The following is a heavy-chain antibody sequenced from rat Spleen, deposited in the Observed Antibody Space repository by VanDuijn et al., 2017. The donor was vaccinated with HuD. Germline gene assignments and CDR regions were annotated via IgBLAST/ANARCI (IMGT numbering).Heavy chain of an antibody. CDR3: ARQSSSIPYYWYFDF. Sequence: EVQLVESGGGLVQPGRSLKLSCAASGFTFSSNWLNWVRQAPGKGLEWVSSINTDGSSTYYRDSVKGRFTISRDNAKSTLYLQMDSLRSEDTATYYCARQSSSIPYYWYFDFWGPGTMVTVSS. V-gene: IGHV5-25*01. CDR1: GFTFSSNW. J-gene: IGHJ1*01. D-gene: IGHD1-2*01. CDR2: INTDGSST.